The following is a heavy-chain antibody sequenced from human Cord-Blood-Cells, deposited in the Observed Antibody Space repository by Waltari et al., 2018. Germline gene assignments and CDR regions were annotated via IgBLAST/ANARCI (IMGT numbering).Heavy chain of an antibody. J-gene: IGHJ4*02. V-gene: IGHV4-34*01. Sequence: QVQLQQWGAGLLKPSETLSLTCAVYGGSFSGYYWSWIRQPPGKGLESIGEINHSGSTNYNPSLKSRVTISVDTSKNQFSLKLSSVTSADTAVYYCARGGEYYGSGSSMDFDYWGQGTLVTVSS. CDR3: ARGGEYYGSGSSMDFDY. CDR1: GGSFSGYY. CDR2: INHSGST. D-gene: IGHD3-10*01.